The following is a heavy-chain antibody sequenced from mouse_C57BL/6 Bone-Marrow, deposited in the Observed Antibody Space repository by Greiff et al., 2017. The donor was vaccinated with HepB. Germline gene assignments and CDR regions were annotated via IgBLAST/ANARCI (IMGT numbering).Heavy chain of an antibody. CDR2: ISNGGGST. Sequence: EVNVVESGGGLVQPGGSLKLSCAASGFTFSDYYMYWVRQTPEKRLEWVAYISNGGGSTYYPDTVKGRFTISRDNAKNTLYRQMGRLKSEDTAMYYCARSIYYGNWSWFAYWGQGTLVTVSA. CDR3: ARSIYYGNWSWFAY. J-gene: IGHJ3*01. CDR1: GFTFSDYY. V-gene: IGHV5-12*01. D-gene: IGHD2-1*01.